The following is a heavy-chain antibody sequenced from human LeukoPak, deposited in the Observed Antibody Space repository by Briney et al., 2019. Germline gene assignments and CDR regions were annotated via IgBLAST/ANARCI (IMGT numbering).Heavy chain of an antibody. CDR1: GFTFSSYG. V-gene: IGHV3-30*18. D-gene: IGHD2-2*03. CDR3: AKDGYCSSTSCLTP. J-gene: IGHJ5*02. CDR2: ISYDGSNK. Sequence: GGSLRLSCAASGFTFSSYGMHWVRQAPGKGLEWVAVISYDGSNKYYADSVKGRFTIFRDNSKNTLYLQMNSLRAEDTAVYYCAKDGYCSSTSCLTPWGQGTLVTVSS.